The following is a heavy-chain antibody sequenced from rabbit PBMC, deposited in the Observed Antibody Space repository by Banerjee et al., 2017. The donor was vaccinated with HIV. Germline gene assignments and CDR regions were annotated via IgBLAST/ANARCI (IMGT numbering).Heavy chain of an antibody. D-gene: IGHD4-2*01. CDR1: GFSFSSGYD. J-gene: IGHJ3*01. CDR2: IAVGSSGST. V-gene: IGHV1S43*01. CDR3: AREAGYDGWGRLDL. Sequence: QEQLVESGGGLVQPGGTLTLTCKASGFSFSSGYDMCWVRQAPGKGLEWIACIAVGSSGSTWYATWVNGRFTISRSTSLNTVDLKMTSLTAADTATYFCAREAGYDGWGRLDLWGPGTLVTVS.